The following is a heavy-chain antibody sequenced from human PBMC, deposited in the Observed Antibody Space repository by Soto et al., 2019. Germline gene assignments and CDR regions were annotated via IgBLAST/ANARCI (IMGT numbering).Heavy chain of an antibody. CDR1: GYSFTTYW. CDR2: IHPCESDT. J-gene: IGHJ6*02. D-gene: IGHD1-26*01. CDR3: AAHEAPYYPFSCMDC. V-gene: IGHV5-51*01. Sequence: GDSMKISCNSYGYSFTTYWIAWVRQVPGKCLEWMGNIHPCESDTRYIPSFQGQFTISADRSITTAYLQWRSLKASDTALSHCAAHEAPYYPFSCMDCWGQGTTVTVSS.